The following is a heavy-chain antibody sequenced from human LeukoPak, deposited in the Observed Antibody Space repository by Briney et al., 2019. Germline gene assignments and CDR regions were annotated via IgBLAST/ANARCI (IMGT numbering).Heavy chain of an antibody. CDR1: GFTVSSNY. CDR3: ARDLAYCSGGSCYDY. V-gene: IGHV3-66*01. CDR2: IYSGGST. J-gene: IGHJ4*02. Sequence: EGSLRLSCAASGFTVSSNYMSWVRQAPGKGLGWVSVIYSGGSTYYADSVKGRFTISRDNSKNTLYLQMNSLRAEDTAVYYCARDLAYCSGGSCYDYWGQGTLVTVSS. D-gene: IGHD2-15*01.